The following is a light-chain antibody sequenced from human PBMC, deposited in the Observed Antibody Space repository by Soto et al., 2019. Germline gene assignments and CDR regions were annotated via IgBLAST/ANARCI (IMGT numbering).Light chain of an antibody. J-gene: IGKJ2*01. CDR3: QQYNSYSPYT. Sequence: DIQMTQSPSTLSASVGDRVTITCRASQSINSWLAWYQQKPGKAPKLLIYKASSLESGVPSRFSGSGSGTEFTLTISSLQPDDFATYYCQQYNSYSPYTFGQGTKVEIK. V-gene: IGKV1-5*03. CDR1: QSINSW. CDR2: KAS.